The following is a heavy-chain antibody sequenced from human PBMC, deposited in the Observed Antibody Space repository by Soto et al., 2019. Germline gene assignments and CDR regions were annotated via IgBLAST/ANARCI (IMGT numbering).Heavy chain of an antibody. V-gene: IGHV3-21*01. J-gene: IGHJ6*02. CDR3: ARMGSQRYYYYGMDV. CDR1: GFTFSSYS. Sequence: EVQLVESGGGLVKPGGSLRLSCAASGFTFSSYSMNWVRQAPGKGLEWVSSISSSSSYIYYADSVKGRFTISRDNAKTSLYLQMNRLRAEDTAVYYCARMGSQRYYYYGMDVWGQGTTVTVSS. CDR2: ISSSSSYI. D-gene: IGHD6-25*01.